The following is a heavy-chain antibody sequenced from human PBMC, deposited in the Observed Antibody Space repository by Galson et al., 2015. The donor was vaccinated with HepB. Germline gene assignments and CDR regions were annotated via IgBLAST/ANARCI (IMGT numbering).Heavy chain of an antibody. CDR1: GDSVSSNSAA. CDR2: TYFRSKWYN. J-gene: IGHJ4*02. V-gene: IGHV6-1*01. D-gene: IGHD3-9*01. CDR3: ARGHAFRYFDWVLDY. Sequence: ISGDSVSSNSAAWNWIRQSPSRGLEWLGRTYFRSKWYNDYAVSVKSRITINPDTSKNHFTLELNSVTPEDTAVYYCARGHAFRYFDWVLDYWGQGNLATVSS.